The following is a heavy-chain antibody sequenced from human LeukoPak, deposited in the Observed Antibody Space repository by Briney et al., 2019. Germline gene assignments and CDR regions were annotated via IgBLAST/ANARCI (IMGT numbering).Heavy chain of an antibody. Sequence: GGSLRLSCAASGFTFSDYYMSWIRQAPGKGLEWVSYISSSGSTIYYADSVKGRFTISRDNSKNTLYLQMNSLRAEDTAVYYCAKDLDSSGWSPLQHWGQGTLVTVFS. V-gene: IGHV3-11*01. J-gene: IGHJ1*01. CDR3: AKDLDSSGWSPLQH. CDR1: GFTFSDYY. CDR2: ISSSGSTI. D-gene: IGHD6-19*01.